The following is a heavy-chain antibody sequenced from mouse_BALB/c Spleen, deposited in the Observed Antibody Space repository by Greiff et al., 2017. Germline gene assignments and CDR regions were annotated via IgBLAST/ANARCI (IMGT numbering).Heavy chain of an antibody. J-gene: IGHJ4*01. CDR2: INPSTGYT. CDR3: ARWGLRSMDY. CDR1: GYTFTSYW. D-gene: IGHD2-2*01. Sequence: QVQLKQSGAELAKPGASVKMSCKASGYTFTSYWMHWVKQRPGQGLEWIGYINPSTGYTEYNQKFKDKATLTADKSSSTAYMQLSSLTSEDSAVYYCARWGLRSMDYWGQGTSVTVSS. V-gene: IGHV1-7*01.